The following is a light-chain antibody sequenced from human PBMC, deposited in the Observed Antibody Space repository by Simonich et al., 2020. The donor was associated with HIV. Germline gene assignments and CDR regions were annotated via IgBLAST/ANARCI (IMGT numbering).Light chain of an antibody. CDR3: QQYYNSPLT. Sequence: DIVMTQSPDSLAVSLGERATINCKSSRNILYNSNNKNYLAWYQQKPGQPPNLLIYSASTRESGVPDRFSASGSGTDFTLTISSLQAEDVAVYYCQQYYNSPLTFGGGTKVEIK. CDR1: RNILYNSNNKNY. V-gene: IGKV4-1*01. CDR2: SAS. J-gene: IGKJ4*01.